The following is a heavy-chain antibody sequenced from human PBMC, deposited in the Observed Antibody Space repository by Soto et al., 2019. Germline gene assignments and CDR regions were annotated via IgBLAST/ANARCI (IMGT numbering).Heavy chain of an antibody. CDR2: IYYSGST. J-gene: IGHJ4*02. CDR1: GGSISSGDYY. V-gene: IGHV4-30-4*01. Sequence: QVQLQESGPGLVKPSQTLSLTCTVSGGSISSGDYYWSWIRQPPGKGLEWIGYIYYSGSTYYNPSLKSRVTNSADTPKNQFSQQLSSVTAADTAVYYCARLLSGYADYWGQGTLVTVSS. CDR3: ARLLSGYADY. D-gene: IGHD3-3*01.